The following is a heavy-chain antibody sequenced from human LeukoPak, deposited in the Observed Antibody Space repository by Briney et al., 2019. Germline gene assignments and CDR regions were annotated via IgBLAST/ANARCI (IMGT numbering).Heavy chain of an antibody. D-gene: IGHD3-16*02. V-gene: IGHV4-59*01. J-gene: IGHJ5*02. CDR3: ARGPSILSLIQYNWFDP. CDR1: GRSISSYY. Sequence: SETLSLTCTVSGRSISSYYWSWLRQPPGKGLEWVGYIYYSGSTNYNPSLKSRVTISVDTSKNQFSLKLSSVTAADTAVYYCARGPSILSLIQYNWFDPWGQGTLVTVSS. CDR2: IYYSGST.